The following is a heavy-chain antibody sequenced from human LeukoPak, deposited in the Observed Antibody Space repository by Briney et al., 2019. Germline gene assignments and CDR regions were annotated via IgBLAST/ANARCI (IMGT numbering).Heavy chain of an antibody. D-gene: IGHD4-23*01. J-gene: IGHJ4*02. CDR2: MNPNNDNT. Sequence: ASVKVSCKASGGTFSSYAISWVRQAPGQGLEWMGYMNPNNDNTGYARKFQGRVTMTRDTSISTAFMELSSLTSEDTAVYYCARGDSVYGGTDYWGQGTLVTVSS. CDR1: GGTFSSYA. V-gene: IGHV1-8*02. CDR3: ARGDSVYGGTDY.